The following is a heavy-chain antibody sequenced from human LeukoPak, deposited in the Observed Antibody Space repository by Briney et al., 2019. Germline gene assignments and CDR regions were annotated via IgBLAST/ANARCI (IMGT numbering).Heavy chain of an antibody. D-gene: IGHD6-19*01. J-gene: IGHJ4*02. CDR2: IYYSGST. CDR1: GGSISTYY. CDR3: ARQVGCSSGWYIY. V-gene: IGHV4-59*08. Sequence: PSETLSLTCTVSGGSISTYYWSWIRQPPGKGLEWIGHIYYSGSTNYNPSLKSRVTISVDTSKNQFSLKLSSVTAADTAVYYCARQVGCSSGWYIYWGQGTLVTVSS.